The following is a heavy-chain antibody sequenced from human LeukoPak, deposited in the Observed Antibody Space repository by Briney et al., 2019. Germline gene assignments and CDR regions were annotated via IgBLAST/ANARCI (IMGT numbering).Heavy chain of an antibody. CDR3: AKRPLKTYHVPATALPFDY. CDR1: GDSVSRNDAG. CDR2: IYYRSQWYG. V-gene: IGHV6-1*01. J-gene: IGHJ4*02. Sequence: SQTLSLTCAISGDSVSRNDAGWNWIRQSPWRGLEWLGRIYYRSQWYGDDAPSVKGRITINPDTAKNQFSLQLNSVTPEDTAIYYCAKRPLKTYHVPATALPFDYWGQGTLVTVSS. D-gene: IGHD2-2*01.